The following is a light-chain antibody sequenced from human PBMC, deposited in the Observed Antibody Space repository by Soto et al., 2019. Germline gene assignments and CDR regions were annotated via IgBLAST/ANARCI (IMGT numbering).Light chain of an antibody. V-gene: IGKV1-39*01. J-gene: IGKJ1*01. CDR1: QDISNY. Sequence: DIQMPQSPSTLSVSVGDRVTITCRASQDISNYLNWYQHKPGRAPKLLIYGVSSLQSGVPSRFSGRGSGTDFTLTISSLQPEDFATYYCQQSDRTPPTFGQGTKVEV. CDR3: QQSDRTPPT. CDR2: GVS.